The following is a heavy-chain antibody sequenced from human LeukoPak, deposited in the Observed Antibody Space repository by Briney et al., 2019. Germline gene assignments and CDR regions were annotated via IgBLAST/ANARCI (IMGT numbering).Heavy chain of an antibody. CDR3: ARLGSYHDF. CDR1: GASLSIYY. CDR2: IHSSGGS. D-gene: IGHD1-26*01. V-gene: IGHV4-59*08. J-gene: IGHJ4*02. Sequence: SETLSLTCTVSGASLSIYYWSWIRQTPEKGLEWMGHIHSSGGSSYYPSLKSRLTLSIDTSRNQLSLKLPSVTAADAAVYFCARLGSYHDFWGQGALVTVSS.